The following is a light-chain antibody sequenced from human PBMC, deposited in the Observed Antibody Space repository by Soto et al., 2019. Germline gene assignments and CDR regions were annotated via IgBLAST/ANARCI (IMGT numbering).Light chain of an antibody. CDR1: QNVSSN. CDR3: QQYNNWPPTIT. CDR2: GAS. Sequence: EIVMTQSPATLSVSPGERATLSCRASQNVSSNLAWYQQKPGQAPRLLIYGASTRATGIPARFSGSGSGTEFTLTISSLQSEDFAVYYCQQYNNWPPTITFGQGTRLEIK. J-gene: IGKJ5*01. V-gene: IGKV3-15*01.